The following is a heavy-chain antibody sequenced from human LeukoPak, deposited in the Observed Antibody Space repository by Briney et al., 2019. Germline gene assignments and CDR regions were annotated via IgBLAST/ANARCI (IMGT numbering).Heavy chain of an antibody. D-gene: IGHD5-24*01. Sequence: SETLSLTCAVSGDSISSSNWWNWVRQPPGKGLEWIGEIYHSGSTHYNPSLKSRITISVDKSKNQFSPKLSSVTAADTAVYYCAREWRRWLQLRYYYYYMDVWGKGTTVTVSS. J-gene: IGHJ6*03. CDR2: IYHSGST. CDR3: AREWRRWLQLRYYYYYMDV. V-gene: IGHV4-4*02. CDR1: GDSISSSNW.